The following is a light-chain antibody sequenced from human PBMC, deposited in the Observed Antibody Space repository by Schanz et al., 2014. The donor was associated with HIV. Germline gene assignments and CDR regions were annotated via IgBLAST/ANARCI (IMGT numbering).Light chain of an antibody. CDR3: QQYGTSLIT. Sequence: EIVLTQSPGTLSLSPGERATLSCRASQSVNSNFLGWYQQKPGQAPRLLIFGASNRATGTPDRFSGSESGTDFTLTISRVEPEDYAVYYCQQYGTSLITFGQGTRLEI. CDR1: QSVNSNF. V-gene: IGKV3-20*01. J-gene: IGKJ5*01. CDR2: GAS.